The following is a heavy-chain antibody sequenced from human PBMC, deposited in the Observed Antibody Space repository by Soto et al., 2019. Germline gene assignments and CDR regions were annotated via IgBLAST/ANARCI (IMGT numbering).Heavy chain of an antibody. V-gene: IGHV4-59*08. CDR2: IYYSGST. Sequence: SETRSLTCTVSGGSISRYYWSWIRQPPGKGLEWIGYIYYSGSTNYNPSLKSRVTISVDTSKNQFSLKLSSVTAADTAVYYCARRYAGTLDYWGQGTLVTVSS. CDR3: ARRYAGTLDY. J-gene: IGHJ4*02. CDR1: GGSISRYY. D-gene: IGHD6-13*01.